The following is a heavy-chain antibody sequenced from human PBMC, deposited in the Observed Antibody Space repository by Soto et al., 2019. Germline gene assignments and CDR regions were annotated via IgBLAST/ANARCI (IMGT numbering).Heavy chain of an antibody. CDR2: IYYSGST. CDR1: GGSISSSSYY. V-gene: IGHV4-39*07. CDR3: ASSGKIVGAITGYYFDY. Sequence: SETLSLTCTVSGGSISSSSYYWGWIRQPPGKGLEWIGNIYYSGSTYYNPSLKSRVTISVDKSKSQFSLKLASVTAADTAVYYCASSGKIVGAITGYYFDYWGQGILVT. J-gene: IGHJ4*02. D-gene: IGHD1-26*01.